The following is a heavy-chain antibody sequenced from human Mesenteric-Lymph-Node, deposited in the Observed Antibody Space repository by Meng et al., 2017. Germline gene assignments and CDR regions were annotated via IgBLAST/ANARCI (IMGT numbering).Heavy chain of an antibody. D-gene: IGHD3-22*01. CDR1: GGSISSYY. J-gene: IGHJ4*02. CDR2: IYTSGST. Sequence: QVQLQVSGPGLVKPSETLSLTCTVSGGSISSYYWTWIRQPAGKGLEWIGRIYTSGSTNYNPSLKSRVTMSVDTSKKQFSLKLTSVTAADTAVYYCARGIYDTSGYYLDYWGQGTLVTVSS. V-gene: IGHV4-4*07. CDR3: ARGIYDTSGYYLDY.